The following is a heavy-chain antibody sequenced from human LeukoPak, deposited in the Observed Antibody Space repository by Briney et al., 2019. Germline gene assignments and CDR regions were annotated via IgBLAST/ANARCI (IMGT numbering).Heavy chain of an antibody. CDR1: GESFSGYY. CDR2: INHRGGT. D-gene: IGHD2-2*01. J-gene: IGHJ5*02. CDR3: ARGGRGLSAARRFKPGNWFDP. V-gene: IGHV4-34*01. Sequence: PSETLSLTCAVYGESFSGYYWSWIRQPPGKGLGWIGEINHRGGTNYNPSLKSRVTISVDTSKNQFSLTLRSMTAADTAMYYCARGGRGLSAARRFKPGNWFDPWGQGILVTVS.